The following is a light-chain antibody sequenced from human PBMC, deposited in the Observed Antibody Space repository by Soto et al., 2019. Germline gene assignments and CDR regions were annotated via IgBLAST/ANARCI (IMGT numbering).Light chain of an antibody. Sequence: DIQLTQSPSFLSASVGDRVTITCRASQGISSYLAWYQQKPGKAPKLLIYAASTLQSGVPTRFSGSGSGTEFTLTISSLQAEDCATYYCQQLNSYPRVTFGGGTKVEIK. CDR3: QQLNSYPRVT. J-gene: IGKJ4*01. CDR1: QGISSY. V-gene: IGKV1-9*01. CDR2: AAS.